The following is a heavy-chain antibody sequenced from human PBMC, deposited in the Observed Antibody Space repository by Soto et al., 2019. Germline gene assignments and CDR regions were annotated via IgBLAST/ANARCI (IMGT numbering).Heavy chain of an antibody. CDR2: INHSGST. CDR1: GGSFSGYY. CDR3: ARGRPRRHCSGGSCSRFDY. Sequence: TSETLSLTCAVYGGSFSGYYWSWIRQPPGKGLEWIGEINHSGSTNYNPSLKSRVTISVDTSKNQFSLKLSSVTAADTAVYYCARGRPRRHCSGGSCSRFDYWGQGTLVTVSS. J-gene: IGHJ4*02. V-gene: IGHV4-34*01. D-gene: IGHD2-15*01.